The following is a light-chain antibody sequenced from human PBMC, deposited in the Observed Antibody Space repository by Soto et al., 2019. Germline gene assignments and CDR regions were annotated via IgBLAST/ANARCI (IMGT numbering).Light chain of an antibody. CDR3: QQYGSSGT. Sequence: EIVLTQSPGTLSLSPVERATLSCLASQSGSHNYLAWDQQKPGPAPRLRIYGAPNRATGIRDRFSGSGSGADFTLTISWLEPEGFAVYYCQQYGSSGTFGQWTKV. CDR2: GAP. V-gene: IGKV3-20*01. CDR1: QSGSHNY. J-gene: IGKJ1*01.